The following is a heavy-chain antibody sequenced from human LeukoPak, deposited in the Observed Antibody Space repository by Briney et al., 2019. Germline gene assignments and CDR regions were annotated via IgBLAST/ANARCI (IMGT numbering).Heavy chain of an antibody. CDR3: ARDIGFGAAAGLDY. Sequence: SVKVSCKASGGTFSSYAISWVRQAPGQGLEWMGGIIPIFGTANYAQKFQGRVTITADESTSTAYMELSSLRSEDTAVYYCARDIGFGAAAGLDYWGQGTLVTVSS. CDR2: IIPIFGTA. CDR1: GGTFSSYA. D-gene: IGHD6-13*01. J-gene: IGHJ4*02. V-gene: IGHV1-69*13.